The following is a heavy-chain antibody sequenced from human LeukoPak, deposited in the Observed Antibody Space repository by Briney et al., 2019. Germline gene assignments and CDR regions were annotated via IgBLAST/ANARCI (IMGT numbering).Heavy chain of an antibody. Sequence: GGSLRLSCAASGFTFSNAWMNWVRQAPGKGLEWVGRIKTKTAGGTIDYAAPVKGRFTISRDDSKNMLYLQMNSLKTEDTAVYFCTTDYYDSSGYVFWGQGTLVTVSS. CDR3: TTDYYDSSGYVF. V-gene: IGHV3-15*07. CDR1: GFTFSNAW. CDR2: IKTKTAGGTI. D-gene: IGHD3-22*01. J-gene: IGHJ4*02.